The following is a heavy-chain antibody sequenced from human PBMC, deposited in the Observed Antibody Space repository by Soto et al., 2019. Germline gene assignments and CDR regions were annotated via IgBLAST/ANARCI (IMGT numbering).Heavy chain of an antibody. D-gene: IGHD3-22*01. J-gene: IGHJ4*02. CDR2: ISSSGSTI. CDR3: ARFRYYYDSSGYYTGSLFDY. Sequence: GGSLRLSCAASGFTFSDYYISWIRQAPGKGLEWVSYISSSGSTIYYADSVKGRFTISRDNAKNSLYLQMNSLRAEDTAVYYCARFRYYYDSSGYYTGSLFDYWGQGTLVTVSS. CDR1: GFTFSDYY. V-gene: IGHV3-11*01.